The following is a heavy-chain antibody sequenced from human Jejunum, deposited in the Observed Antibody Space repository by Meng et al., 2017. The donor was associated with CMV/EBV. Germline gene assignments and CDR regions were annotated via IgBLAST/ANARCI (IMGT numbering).Heavy chain of an antibody. J-gene: IGHJ4*02. Sequence: QVHVRELGPGSGKPSQTLSLTCGVSGDSVSSGNNHWSWIRQPAGKGLEWIGYIHDTGSTYYNPSLKSRVDISLGTSRNHFSLTLSSVTAEDTAVYFCARGSIFVSFDSWGQGTLVTVSS. V-gene: IGHV4-30-4*01. CDR1: GDSVSSGNNH. CDR3: ARGSIFVSFDS. CDR2: IHDTGST. D-gene: IGHD3-3*01.